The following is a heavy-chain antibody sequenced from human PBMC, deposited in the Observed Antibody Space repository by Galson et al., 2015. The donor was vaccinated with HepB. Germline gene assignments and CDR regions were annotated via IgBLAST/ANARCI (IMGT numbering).Heavy chain of an antibody. J-gene: IGHJ4*02. V-gene: IGHV3-66*02. CDR1: GFTVSSSH. CDR2: IYTGGDT. Sequence: SLGLSCAVSGFTVSSSHMTWVRQAPGKGLEWVSVIYTGGDTSHADSVKGRFTISRDNSKITLYVQMNNLSAEDTAIYYCARPGVGGFWSGFYYFDYLGQGALVTVSS. CDR3: ARPGVGGFWSGFYYFDY. D-gene: IGHD3-3*01.